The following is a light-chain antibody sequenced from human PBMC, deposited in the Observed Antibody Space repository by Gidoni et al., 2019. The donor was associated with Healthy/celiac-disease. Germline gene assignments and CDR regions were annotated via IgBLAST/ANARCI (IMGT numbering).Light chain of an antibody. V-gene: IGKV3-11*01. CDR2: DAS. J-gene: IGKJ2*01. CDR3: QQRSNWPPYT. CDR1: QSVSSY. Sequence: IVLTQSPATLSLSPGERATLSCRASQSVSSYLAWYQQKPGQAPRLLIYDASNRATAIPARFSGSGSGTDFTLTISSLEPEDFAVYYCQQRSNWPPYTFGQXTKLEIK.